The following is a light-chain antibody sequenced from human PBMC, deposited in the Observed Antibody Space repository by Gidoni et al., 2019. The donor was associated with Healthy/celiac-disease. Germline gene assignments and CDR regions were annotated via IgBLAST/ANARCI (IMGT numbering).Light chain of an antibody. J-gene: IGKJ2*01. V-gene: IGKV3-11*01. CDR1: QSVRSY. CDR3: QQRSNWPPT. CDR2: DAS. Sequence: DIVLTQSPATLSLSPGERATLSCRASQSVRSYLAWYQQKPGQAPRLLIYDASNRGTGNPARVRGRGSGTDFTLTIRSPEPEEFAVYYCQQRSNWPPTFGQGTKLEIK.